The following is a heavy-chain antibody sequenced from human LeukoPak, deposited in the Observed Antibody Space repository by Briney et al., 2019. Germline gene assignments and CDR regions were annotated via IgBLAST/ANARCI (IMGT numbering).Heavy chain of an antibody. V-gene: IGHV3-74*03. CDR3: ARDDSNGIDY. CDR1: EFTFSYYC. CDR2: ISSDGSST. J-gene: IGHJ4*02. Sequence: GRSLRLSCVASEFTFSYYCMYWARQAPGQGRVSVSRISSDGSSTTSAEYVKGRFTISRDNAKNTLYLQMNSLRAEATAIYYCARDDSNGIDYWGKGTLVTVSS. D-gene: IGHD5-18*01.